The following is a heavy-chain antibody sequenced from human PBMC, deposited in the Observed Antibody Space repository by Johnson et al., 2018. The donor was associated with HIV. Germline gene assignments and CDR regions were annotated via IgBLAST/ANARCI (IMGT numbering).Heavy chain of an antibody. CDR2: INWNGGST. CDR3: ARGIVEVQPRYRLLRDDAFDI. D-gene: IGHD2-15*01. J-gene: IGHJ3*02. Sequence: VQLVESGGGLVQPGGSLSLSCAASGFTVSSNYMGWVRQVPGKGLEWVSGINWNGGSTAYADSVKGRFTISRANAKNSLYLQMDSLRAKDTALYYCARGIVEVQPRYRLLRDDAFDIWGQGTVVTVSS. V-gene: IGHV3-20*04. CDR1: GFTVSSNY.